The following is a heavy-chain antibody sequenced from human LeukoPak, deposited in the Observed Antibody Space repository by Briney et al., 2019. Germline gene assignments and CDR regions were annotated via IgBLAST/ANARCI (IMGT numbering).Heavy chain of an antibody. CDR1: GFTFDDYA. CDR3: ARDLVVVTGISDY. Sequence: GRSLRLSCAASGFTFDDYAMHWVRQAPGKGLEWVSGISWKSDRIGYADSVKGRFTISRDNAKNSLYLQMNSLRAEGTAVYYCARDLVVVTGISDYWGQGTLVTVSS. J-gene: IGHJ4*02. CDR2: ISWKSDRI. D-gene: IGHD2-21*02. V-gene: IGHV3-9*01.